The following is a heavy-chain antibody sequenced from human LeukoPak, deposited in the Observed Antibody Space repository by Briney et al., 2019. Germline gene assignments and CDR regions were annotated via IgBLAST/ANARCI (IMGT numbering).Heavy chain of an antibody. CDR2: VSGSGSST. Sequence: PGGSLRLSCVPSGFTFSSYAMSWVRQAPGKGLEWVSTVSGSGSSTYYADSVKGRFTISRDNSKNTLYLQMNSLRAEDTAVYYCARDQWDSSGWYRNYWGQGTLVTVSS. D-gene: IGHD6-19*01. J-gene: IGHJ4*02. CDR1: GFTFSSYA. CDR3: ARDQWDSSGWYRNY. V-gene: IGHV3-23*01.